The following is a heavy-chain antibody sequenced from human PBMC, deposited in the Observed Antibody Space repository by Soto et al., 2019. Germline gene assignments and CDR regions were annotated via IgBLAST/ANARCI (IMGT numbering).Heavy chain of an antibody. CDR2: MLYSGLT. CDR1: GYSVSGSDYY. J-gene: IGHJ6*02. D-gene: IGHD2-15*01. CDR3: APLSVSLSGPYGIHV. Sequence: SETLSLTCSVSGYSVSGSDYYWAWIRQPPGKGLEWIGSMLYSGLTYYNPSLKSRVTLSVDTSKNQFSVRLNSVTASDTAVYYCAPLSVSLSGPYGIHVWGQGTTVTVSS. V-gene: IGHV4-39*01.